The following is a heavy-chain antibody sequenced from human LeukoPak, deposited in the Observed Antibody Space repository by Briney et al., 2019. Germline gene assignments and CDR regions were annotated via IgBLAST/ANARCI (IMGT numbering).Heavy chain of an antibody. Sequence: GGSLRLSCAASGFTFSSYAMSWVRQAPGKGLEWVSAISGSGGSTYYADSVKGRFTISRDNSKNTLYLQMNSLRADDTAFYYCAKGQWVVRFPHFDYWGQGTLVTVSS. J-gene: IGHJ4*02. CDR3: AKGQWVVRFPHFDY. CDR2: ISGSGGST. V-gene: IGHV3-23*01. D-gene: IGHD6-19*01. CDR1: GFTFSSYA.